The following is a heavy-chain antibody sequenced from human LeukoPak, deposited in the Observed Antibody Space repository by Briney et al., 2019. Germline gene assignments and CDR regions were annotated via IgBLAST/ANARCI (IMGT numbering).Heavy chain of an antibody. CDR2: IYTSGST. D-gene: IGHD3-22*01. V-gene: IGHV4-4*07. J-gene: IGHJ6*02. Sequence: SGTLSLTCTVSGGSISSYYWSWIRQPAGKGLEWIGRIYTSGSTNYNPSLKSRVTMSVDTSKNQFSLKLSSVTAADTAVYYCARGAYYYDSSGYPYYYGMDVWGQGTTVTVSS. CDR1: GGSISSYY. CDR3: ARGAYYYDSSGYPYYYGMDV.